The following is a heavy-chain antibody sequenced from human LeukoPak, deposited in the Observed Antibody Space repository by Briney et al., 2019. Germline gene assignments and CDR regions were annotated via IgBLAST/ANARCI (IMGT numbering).Heavy chain of an antibody. Sequence: ASVKVSCKASGYTFTSYAMHWVRQAPGQRLEWMGWINAGNGNTKYSQEFQGRVTIIRDTSASTAYMELSSLRSEDMAVYYCARNRGYCSGGSCTLAAFDIWGQGTMVTISS. CDR1: GYTFTSYA. J-gene: IGHJ3*02. CDR2: INAGNGNT. CDR3: ARNRGYCSGGSCTLAAFDI. D-gene: IGHD2-15*01. V-gene: IGHV1-3*03.